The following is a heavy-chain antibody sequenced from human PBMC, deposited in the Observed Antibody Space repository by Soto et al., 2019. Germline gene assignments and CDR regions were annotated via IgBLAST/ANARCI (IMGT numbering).Heavy chain of an antibody. CDR3: VKARRDYDFWSGEDSFDY. D-gene: IGHD3-3*01. CDR2: ISSNGGST. V-gene: IGHV3-64D*06. CDR1: GFTFSSYA. Sequence: PGGSLRLSCSASGFTFSSYAMHWVRQAPGKGLEYVSAISSNGGSTYYADSVKGRFTISRDNSKNTLYLQMSSLRAEDTAVYYCVKARRDYDFWSGEDSFDYWGQGTLVTVSS. J-gene: IGHJ4*02.